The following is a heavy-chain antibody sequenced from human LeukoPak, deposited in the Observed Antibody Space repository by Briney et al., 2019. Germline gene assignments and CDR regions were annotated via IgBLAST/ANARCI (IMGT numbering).Heavy chain of an antibody. CDR1: GFSIRLNY. Sequence: GGSLRLSCAASGFSIRLNYMTWVRQAPGKGLEWVSIVYSGGDKYYADSVKGRFTISRDDSKNTLYLQMNSLRAEDTAVYYCARVVSDQLLFYYYYYMAVWGKGTTVTVSS. J-gene: IGHJ6*03. CDR2: VYSGGDK. CDR3: ARVVSDQLLFYYYYYMAV. D-gene: IGHD2-2*01. V-gene: IGHV3-53*01.